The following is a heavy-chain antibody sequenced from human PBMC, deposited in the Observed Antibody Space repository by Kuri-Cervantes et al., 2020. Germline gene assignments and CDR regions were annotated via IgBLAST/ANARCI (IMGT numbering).Heavy chain of an antibody. CDR1: GFTVSSNY. CDR2: IYSGGST. D-gene: IGHD1-26*01. J-gene: IGHJ6*02. Sequence: GESLKISCAASGFTVSSNYMSWVRQAPGKGLEWVSVIYSGGSTYYADSVKGRFTISRDNSKNTLYLQMNSLRAEDTAVYYCARATTKPQGYYYYYGMDVWGQGTTVTVSS. CDR3: ARATTKPQGYYYYYGMDV. V-gene: IGHV3-53*01.